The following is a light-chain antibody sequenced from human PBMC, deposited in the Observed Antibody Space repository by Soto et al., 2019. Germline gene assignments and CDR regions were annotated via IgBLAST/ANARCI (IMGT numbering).Light chain of an antibody. J-gene: IGLJ1*01. CDR3: SSYTSSSTYV. CDR2: EVS. CDR1: SSDVGGYNY. Sequence: QSALTQPASVSGSPGQSITISCTGTSSDVGGYNYVSWYQQHPGKAPKLMIYEVSNRPSGVSNRVSGSKSGNTASLTISGLQAEDEADYYCSSYTSSSTYVFVTGTKLTVL. V-gene: IGLV2-14*01.